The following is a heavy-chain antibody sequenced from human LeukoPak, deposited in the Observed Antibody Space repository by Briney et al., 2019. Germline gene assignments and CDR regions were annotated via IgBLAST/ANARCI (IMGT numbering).Heavy chain of an antibody. CDR2: INPNSGGT. CDR3: ARDLLLWFGEHYYYYYMDV. CDR1: GGTFSSYA. J-gene: IGHJ6*03. V-gene: IGHV1-2*02. Sequence: ASVKVSCKASGGTFSSYAISWVRQAPGQGLEWMGWINPNSGGTNYAQKFQGRVTMTRDTSISTAYMELSRLRSDDTAVYYCARDLLLWFGEHYYYYYMDVWGKGTTVTISS. D-gene: IGHD3-10*01.